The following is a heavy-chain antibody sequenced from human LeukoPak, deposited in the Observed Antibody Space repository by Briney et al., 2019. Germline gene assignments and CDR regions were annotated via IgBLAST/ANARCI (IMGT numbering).Heavy chain of an antibody. J-gene: IGHJ6*02. CDR1: GYTLTELS. V-gene: IGHV1-24*01. D-gene: IGHD2/OR15-2a*01. Sequence: ASVKVSCEVSGYTLTELSMHWVRQAPGKGLEWMGGFDPEDGETIYAQKFQGRVTMTEDTSTDTAYMELSSLRSEDTAVYYCATDGSRSPTTTFYYGMDVWGQGTTVTVSS. CDR2: FDPEDGET. CDR3: ATDGSRSPTTTFYYGMDV.